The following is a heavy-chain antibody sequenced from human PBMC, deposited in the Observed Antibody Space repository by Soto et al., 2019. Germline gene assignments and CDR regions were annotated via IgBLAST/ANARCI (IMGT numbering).Heavy chain of an antibody. CDR1: GFTFSSSA. CDR2: ISASGGRT. CDR3: AKDVPHWFDP. J-gene: IGHJ5*02. Sequence: EVQLLESGGGLVQPGGSLRLSCAASGFTFSSSATTWVRQAPGKGLEWVSSISASGGRTYYANSVKGRFTISRDNSKNTLYLQMNSLRAEDTAVYYCAKDVPHWFDPWGQGTLVTVSS. V-gene: IGHV3-23*01.